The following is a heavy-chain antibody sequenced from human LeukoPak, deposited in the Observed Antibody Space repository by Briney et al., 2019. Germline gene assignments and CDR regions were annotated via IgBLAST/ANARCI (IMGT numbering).Heavy chain of an antibody. D-gene: IGHD3-3*01. Sequence: SETLSLTCTVSGGSISSSTYYWGWIRQPPGKGLEWIGTIHYSGSTYYNTSLKSRVSISVDTSKNQFSLKLRSVTAADTAVYSCARDHQGTYFDFWSGSKANNYYYMDVWGKGTTVTVSS. V-gene: IGHV4-39*07. J-gene: IGHJ6*03. CDR2: IHYSGST. CDR1: GGSISSSTYY. CDR3: ARDHQGTYFDFWSGSKANNYYYMDV.